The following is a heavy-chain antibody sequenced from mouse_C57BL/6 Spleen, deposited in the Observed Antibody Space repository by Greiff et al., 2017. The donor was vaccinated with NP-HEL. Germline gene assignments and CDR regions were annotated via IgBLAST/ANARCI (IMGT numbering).Heavy chain of an antibody. J-gene: IGHJ4*01. CDR1: GFTIKDYY. CDR2: IDPEDGET. D-gene: IGHD3-2*02. Sequence: EVQLQQSGAELVKPGASVKLSCTASGFTIKDYYMHWVKQRTEQGLEWIGRIDPEDGETKYAPKFQGKATITADTSSNTAYLQLSSLTSEDTAVYYCARPLGRLRPLYYYAMDDWGQGTSVTVSS. CDR3: ARPLGRLRPLYYYAMDD. V-gene: IGHV14-2*01.